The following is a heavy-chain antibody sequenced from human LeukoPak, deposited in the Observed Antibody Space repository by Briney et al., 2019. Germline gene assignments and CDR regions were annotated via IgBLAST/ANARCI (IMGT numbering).Heavy chain of an antibody. CDR3: ARDLSRRYDSSGYYYVY. CDR1: GYTFTSYG. V-gene: IGHV1-18*01. Sequence: ASVKVSCKASGYTFTSYGISWVRQAPGQGLEWMGWISAYNGNTNYAQKLQGRVTMTTDTSTSTAYMELRSLRSDDTAVYYCARDLSRRYDSSGYYYVYWGQGTLVTVSS. D-gene: IGHD3-22*01. CDR2: ISAYNGNT. J-gene: IGHJ4*02.